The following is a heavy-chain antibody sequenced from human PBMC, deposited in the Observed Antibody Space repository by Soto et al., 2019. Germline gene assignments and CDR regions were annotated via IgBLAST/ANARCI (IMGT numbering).Heavy chain of an antibody. D-gene: IGHD2-15*01. CDR2: IIPIFGTA. J-gene: IGHJ5*02. V-gene: IGHV1-69*01. CDR1: GGTFSSYA. Sequence: QVQLVQSGAEVKKPGSSVKVSCKASGGTFSSYAISWVRQAPGQGLEWMGGIIPIFGTANYAQKFQGRVTITADESTSTGDVELSSLRSEDTAVYYCARATCSGGSCYRWWFDPWGQGTLVTVSS. CDR3: ARATCSGGSCYRWWFDP.